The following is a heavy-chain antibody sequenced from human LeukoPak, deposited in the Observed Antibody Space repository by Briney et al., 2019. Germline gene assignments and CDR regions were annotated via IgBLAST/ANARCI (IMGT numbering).Heavy chain of an antibody. CDR3: ARSYRGRRFDY. CDR2: INPSSGGT. Sequence: ASVKVSCKASGYTFTGYYVHWVRQAPGQGLEWMGWINPSSGGTNYAQKFQGRVTMTRDTSISTTYLELSRLRSDDTAVYYCARSYRGRRFDYWGQGTLVTVSS. D-gene: IGHD2-21*01. V-gene: IGHV1-2*02. CDR1: GYTFTGYY. J-gene: IGHJ4*02.